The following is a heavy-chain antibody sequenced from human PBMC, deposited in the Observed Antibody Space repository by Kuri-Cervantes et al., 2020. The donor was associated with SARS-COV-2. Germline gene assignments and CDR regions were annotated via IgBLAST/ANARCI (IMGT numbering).Heavy chain of an antibody. D-gene: IGHD3-22*01. Sequence: LRLSCTVSGGSISSGSYYWSWNRQPAGKGLEWIGYIYTSGSTNYNPSLKSRVTISVDASKNQFSLKLSSVTAADTAVYYCARGADFSGYYFDPYYYYYMDVWGKGTTVTVSS. CDR1: GGSISSGSYY. CDR3: ARGADFSGYYFDPYYYYYMDV. V-gene: IGHV4-61*09. CDR2: IYTSGST. J-gene: IGHJ6*03.